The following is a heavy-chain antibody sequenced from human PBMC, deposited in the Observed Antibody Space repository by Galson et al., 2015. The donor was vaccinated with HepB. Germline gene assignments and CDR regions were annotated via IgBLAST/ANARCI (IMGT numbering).Heavy chain of an antibody. D-gene: IGHD3-22*01. J-gene: IGHJ4*02. CDR3: ARDQTDYYDSSGYYDY. CDR2: IKQDGSEK. V-gene: IGHV3-7*03. Sequence: LRLSCAASGFTFSSYWMSWVRQAPGKGLEWVANIKQDGSEKYYVDSVKGRFTISRDNAKNSLYLQMNSLRAEDTAVYYCARDQTDYYDSSGYYDYWGQGTLVTVSS. CDR1: GFTFSSYW.